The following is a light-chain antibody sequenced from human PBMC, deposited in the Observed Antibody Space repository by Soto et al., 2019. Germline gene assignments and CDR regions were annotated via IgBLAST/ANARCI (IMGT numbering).Light chain of an antibody. CDR1: QSVSSSY. J-gene: IGKJ4*01. V-gene: IGKV3-20*01. Sequence: EIVLTQSPGTLSLSPGERATLSCRASQSVSSSYLAWYQQKPGQAPRLLIYGASSRATGIPGRFSGSGSGTDFTLTISRLEPEDFAVYYCQQYGRALITFGGGTKVEI. CDR2: GAS. CDR3: QQYGRALIT.